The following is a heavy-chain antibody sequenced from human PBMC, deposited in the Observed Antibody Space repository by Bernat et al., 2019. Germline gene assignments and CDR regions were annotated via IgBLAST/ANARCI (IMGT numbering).Heavy chain of an antibody. D-gene: IGHD1-1*01. CDR2: IKMKSDGGTT. CDR1: GFAFSNAW. CDR3: TKDYWNYCDY. Sequence: EVQLVESGGGLAKPGGSLRLSCAASGFAFSNAWMNWVRQAPGKGLEWVGRIKMKSDGGTTDYADHVKGRFTISRDDSKNTVYLQMNSLETEDTAVYYCTKDYWNYCDYWGQGTLVTVSS. V-gene: IGHV3-15*07. J-gene: IGHJ4*02.